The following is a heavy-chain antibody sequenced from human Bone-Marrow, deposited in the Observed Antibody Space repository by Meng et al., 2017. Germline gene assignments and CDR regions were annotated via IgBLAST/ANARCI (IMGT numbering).Heavy chain of an antibody. CDR3: ARFSVVTGYWFDP. CDR1: AGTFSSYA. J-gene: IGHJ5*02. CDR2: MIAIFGTE. V-gene: IGHV1-69*01. Sequence: QGRVVRSGEEVKEAWSSVTVTGKGSAGTFSSYAIGWVRQAPGQGLEWMGGMIAIFGTEDYAQKCQVSVTITTDESTSTVYMERSSLRSEDTDVYDCARFSVVTGYWFDPWGQGTLVTVSS. D-gene: IGHD4-23*01.